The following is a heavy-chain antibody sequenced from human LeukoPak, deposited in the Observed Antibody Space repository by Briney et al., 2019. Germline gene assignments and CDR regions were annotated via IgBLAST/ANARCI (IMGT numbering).Heavy chain of an antibody. Sequence: KPSETLSLTCTVSGGSINTNYWTWIRQPPGKGLEWIGYIYYTGSTTYNPSLKSRVTISVDTSNNQFSLKLSSVTAADTAVYYCARAALGSSWLGYWGQGTLVTVSS. D-gene: IGHD6-13*01. CDR1: GGSINTNY. CDR3: ARAALGSSWLGY. CDR2: IYYTGST. V-gene: IGHV4-59*12. J-gene: IGHJ4*02.